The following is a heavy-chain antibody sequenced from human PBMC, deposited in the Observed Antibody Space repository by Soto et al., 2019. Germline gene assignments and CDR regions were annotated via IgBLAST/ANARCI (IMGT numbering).Heavy chain of an antibody. CDR3: AKVIAASTQDAFDI. V-gene: IGHV3-30*18. Sequence: PGGSLRLSCAASGFTFSSYGMHWVRQAPGKGLEWVAVISYDGSNKYYADSVKGRFTISRDNSKNTLYLQMNSLRAEDTAVYYCAKVIAASTQDAFDIWGQGTMVTVSS. CDR1: GFTFSSYG. J-gene: IGHJ3*02. D-gene: IGHD6-25*01. CDR2: ISYDGSNK.